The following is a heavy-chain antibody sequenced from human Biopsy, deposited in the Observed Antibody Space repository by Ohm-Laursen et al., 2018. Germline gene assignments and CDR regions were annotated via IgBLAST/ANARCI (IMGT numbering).Heavy chain of an antibody. D-gene: IGHD6-19*01. Sequence: GSSVKVSCKASGYTFSGYYMHWVRQAPGQGLEWMGWINPDSGVTNYAQKFQGRVTMTRDTPISTAYMELSRLGSDDTAVYYCARDKYRSWNYFDNWGQGSLVTVSS. CDR2: INPDSGVT. V-gene: IGHV1-2*02. CDR1: GYTFSGYY. J-gene: IGHJ4*02. CDR3: ARDKYRSWNYFDN.